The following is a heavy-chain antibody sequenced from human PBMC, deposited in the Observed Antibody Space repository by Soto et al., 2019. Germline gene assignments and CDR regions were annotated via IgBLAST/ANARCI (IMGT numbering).Heavy chain of an antibody. J-gene: IGHJ3*02. CDR1: GFPFSSYA. CDR3: ARPKRSGWYLAFDI. Sequence: GGSLRLSCAASGFPFSSYAMSWVRQAPGKGLEWVSAISGSGGSTYYADSVKGRFTISRDNSKNTLYLQMNSLRAEDTAVYYCARPKRSGWYLAFDIWGQGTMVTVSS. V-gene: IGHV3-23*01. CDR2: ISGSGGST. D-gene: IGHD6-19*01.